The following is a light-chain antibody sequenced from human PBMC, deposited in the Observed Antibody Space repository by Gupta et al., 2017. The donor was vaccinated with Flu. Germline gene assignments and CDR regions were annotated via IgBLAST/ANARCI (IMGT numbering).Light chain of an antibody. Sequence: PSSLSASVGDRVTITCRASQDISNLLVWYQLKPGKVPKVLIYGAASLRSGVPSRFSGSGSGTDFTLTISSLQPEDVATYYCLRHNSAPWTFGQGTKVEIK. J-gene: IGKJ1*01. CDR3: LRHNSAPWT. CDR1: QDISNL. CDR2: GAA. V-gene: IGKV1-27*01.